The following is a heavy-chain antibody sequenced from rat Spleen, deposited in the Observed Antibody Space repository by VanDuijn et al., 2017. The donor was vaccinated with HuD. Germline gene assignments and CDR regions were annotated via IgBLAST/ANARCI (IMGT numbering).Heavy chain of an antibody. J-gene: IGHJ2*01. CDR3: VRERLGVEG. Sequence: EVQLVESGGGLVQPGRSLKLSCVASGFNFNDYWMGWVRQAPGKGLEWIGEINKDSNEIKYSPSLKDKFTISRDNAQNTLYLQMSKLGSEDTAIYYGVRERLGVEGWGQGVMVTVSS. D-gene: IGHD4-3*01. CDR2: INKDSNEI. V-gene: IGHV4-2*01. CDR1: GFNFNDYW.